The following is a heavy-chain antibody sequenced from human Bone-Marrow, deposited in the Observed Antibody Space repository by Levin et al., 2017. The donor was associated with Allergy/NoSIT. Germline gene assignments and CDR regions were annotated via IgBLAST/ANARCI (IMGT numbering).Heavy chain of an antibody. CDR3: ARGSGGSPCCHFDY. V-gene: IGHV3-53*01. Sequence: PGGSLRLSCAVSGFTVNSNYMSWIRQAPGKGLEWVSLIYSDGNTYYADSVKGRFTISRDNSQNTLYLQMNSLRAEDTAFYYCARGSGGSPCCHFDYWGQGTLVTVSS. J-gene: IGHJ4*02. CDR1: GFTVNSNY. D-gene: IGHD2-15*01. CDR2: IYSDGNT.